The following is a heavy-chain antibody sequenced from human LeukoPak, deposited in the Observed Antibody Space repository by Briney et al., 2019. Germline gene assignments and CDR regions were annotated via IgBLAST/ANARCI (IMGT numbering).Heavy chain of an antibody. V-gene: IGHV1-46*01. Sequence: ASVKVSCKASGYTFTSYYTHWVRQAPGQGLEWMGIINPSGGSTSYAQKFQGRVTMTRDTSTSTVYMELSSLRSEDTAVYYCARDLPRGLFDYWGQGTLVTVSS. CDR3: ARDLPRGLFDY. CDR2: INPSGGST. CDR1: GYTFTSYY. J-gene: IGHJ4*02.